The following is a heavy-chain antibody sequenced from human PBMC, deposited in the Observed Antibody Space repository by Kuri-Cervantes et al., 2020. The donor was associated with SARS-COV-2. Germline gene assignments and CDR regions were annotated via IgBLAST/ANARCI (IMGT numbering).Heavy chain of an antibody. J-gene: IGHJ4*02. CDR3: ARTYDSSAPFDY. D-gene: IGHD3-22*01. Sequence: SGPTLVKPTQTLTLTCTFSGFSLSTSGVGVGWIRQPPGKALEWLALIYWDDDKFYSTSLKTRLTISKDTSKNQVVLTMTNMDPVDTATYYCARTYDSSAPFDYWGQGTLVTVSS. CDR1: GFSLSTSGVG. V-gene: IGHV2-70*01. CDR2: IYWDDDK.